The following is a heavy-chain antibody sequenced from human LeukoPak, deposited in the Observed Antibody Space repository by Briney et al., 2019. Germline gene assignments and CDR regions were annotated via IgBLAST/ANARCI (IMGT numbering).Heavy chain of an antibody. J-gene: IGHJ4*02. CDR2: ISAYNGNT. CDR3: ARDIHYYDSSGRFDY. D-gene: IGHD3-22*01. Sequence: ASVKVSCKASGYTFTSYGISWVRQAPGQGLEWMGWISAYNGNTNYAQKLQGRVTMTTDTSTSTAYMELRSLRSDDTAVYYCARDIHYYDSSGRFDYWGQGTLVTVSS. V-gene: IGHV1-18*01. CDR1: GYTFTSYG.